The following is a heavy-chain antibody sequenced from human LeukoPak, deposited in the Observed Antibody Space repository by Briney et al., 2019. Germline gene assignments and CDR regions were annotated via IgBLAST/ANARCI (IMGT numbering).Heavy chain of an antibody. V-gene: IGHV3-23*01. CDR2: ISGSGDST. J-gene: IGHJ4*01. CDR3: AKEFRXCXXXXXXXXXXXX. Sequence: GGSLRLSCAASGFTFSSYAMSWVRQAPGKGLEWVSAISGSGDSTYYADSVKGRFTISSDNSKNTLYLQMNSLRAEDTAVYYCAKEFRXCXXXXXXXXXXXXWGXXTLVTVXS. CDR1: GFTFSSYA.